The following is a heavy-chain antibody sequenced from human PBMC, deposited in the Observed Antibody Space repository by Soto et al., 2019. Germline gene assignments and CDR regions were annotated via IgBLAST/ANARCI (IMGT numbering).Heavy chain of an antibody. V-gene: IGHV3-23*01. D-gene: IGHD1-26*01. Sequence: GGSLRLSCAASGFTFSSFSLSWVRQAPGKGLEWVSGISGLGGSIYYADSVKGRFTISRDNSKNTLYLQMNSLRAEDTVVYYCSKSNGDTWERYFFDFWGQGTLVTVSS. J-gene: IGHJ4*02. CDR2: ISGLGGSI. CDR1: GFTFSSFS. CDR3: SKSNGDTWERYFFDF.